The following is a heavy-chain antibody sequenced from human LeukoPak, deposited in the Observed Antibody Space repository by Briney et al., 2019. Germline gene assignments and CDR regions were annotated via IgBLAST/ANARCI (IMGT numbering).Heavy chain of an antibody. CDR2: LNPDSGGT. CDR1: GFTFTGYI. D-gene: IGHD2-2*01. CDR3: ARKVVTPADMLDF. Sequence: ASVKVSCKTSGFTFTGYILHWVRQAPGQGLEWMGWLNPDSGGTNYAQKFQGRVTVTRDTSINTAYMELSRLTSDDTAVYHCARKVVTPADMLDFWGQGTLVTVSS. V-gene: IGHV1-2*02. J-gene: IGHJ4*02.